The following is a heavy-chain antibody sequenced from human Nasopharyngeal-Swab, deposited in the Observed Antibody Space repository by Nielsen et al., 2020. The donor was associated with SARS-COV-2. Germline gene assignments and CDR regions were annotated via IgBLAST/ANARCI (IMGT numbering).Heavy chain of an antibody. CDR2: IVPALGLP. D-gene: IGHD6-13*01. CDR3: ATPIAAQAFDY. CDR1: GDTFTNSA. V-gene: IGHV1-69*10. J-gene: IGHJ4*02. Sequence: SVKVSCKTSGDTFTNSAISWVRQAPGQGLEWMGGIVPALGLPNYAQKFQGRVTMTEDTSTDTAYMQLSSLRSEDTAVYYCATPIAAQAFDYWGQGTLVTVSS.